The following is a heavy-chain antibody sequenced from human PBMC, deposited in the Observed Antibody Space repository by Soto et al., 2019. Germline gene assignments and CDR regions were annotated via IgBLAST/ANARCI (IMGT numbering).Heavy chain of an antibody. CDR1: GGSITSYY. CDR2: IYYSGST. J-gene: IGHJ4*02. D-gene: IGHD6-19*01. Sequence: SETLSLTYTVSGGSITSYYWSWIRQPPGKGLEWIGHIYYSGSTNYNPPLKSRVTISVDTSKNQFSLRLSSVTAADTAVFYCAKVGSGWTGGTDYWGQGTLVTVSS. CDR3: AKVGSGWTGGTDY. V-gene: IGHV4-59*01.